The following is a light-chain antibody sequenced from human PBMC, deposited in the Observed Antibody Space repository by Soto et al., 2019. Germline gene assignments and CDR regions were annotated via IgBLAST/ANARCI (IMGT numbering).Light chain of an antibody. V-gene: IGKV1-5*03. Sequence: DIQMTQSPSTLSASVGDRVTITCRASQMIYTWLAWYQQKPGKAPKLLIYEASSLDVGVPSRFSGGGSGTESTLTISSLQPDDFATYYCQQYNTFWTFGQGTKVDIK. J-gene: IGKJ1*01. CDR3: QQYNTFWT. CDR1: QMIYTW. CDR2: EAS.